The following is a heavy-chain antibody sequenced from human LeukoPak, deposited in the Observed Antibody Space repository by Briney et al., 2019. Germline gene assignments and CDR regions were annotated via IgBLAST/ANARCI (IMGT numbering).Heavy chain of an antibody. CDR3: ARLAELELLSNAFDI. J-gene: IGHJ3*02. V-gene: IGHV5-51*01. D-gene: IGHD1-7*01. CDR1: GYSFTSYW. Sequence: GESLKISCKGSGYSFTSYWIGWVRQMPGKGLEWMGIIYPGDSDTRYSPSFQGQVAISADKSISTAYLQWSSLKASDTAMYYCARLAELELLSNAFDIRGQGTMVTVSS. CDR2: IYPGDSDT.